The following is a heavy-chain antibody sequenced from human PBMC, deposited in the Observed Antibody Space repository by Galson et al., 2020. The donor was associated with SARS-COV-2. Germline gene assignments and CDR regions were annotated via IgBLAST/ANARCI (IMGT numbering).Heavy chain of an antibody. CDR2: IYNSGST. CDR1: GGSISSYY. Sequence: SETLSLTCTVSGGSISSYYCSWIRHPPGKGLEWIGYIYNSGSTNYNHSLTSRVTISVDTSKNQFSLKLSSVTAADTAVYYCARHRATIFGVVIAYIDYWGQGTLVTVSS. CDR3: ARHRATIFGVVIAYIDY. D-gene: IGHD3-3*01. J-gene: IGHJ4*02. V-gene: IGHV4-59*08.